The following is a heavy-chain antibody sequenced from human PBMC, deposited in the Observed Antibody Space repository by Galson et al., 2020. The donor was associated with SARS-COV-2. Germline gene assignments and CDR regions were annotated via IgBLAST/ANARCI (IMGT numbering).Heavy chain of an antibody. CDR1: GFTFSNYG. Sequence: GGSLRLSCAASGFTFSNYGMHWVRQAPGKGLEWVAVIWYDGYNKYYADSVKGRFSISRDASKNTLYLQMNTLTAEDTAVYYCARDIRPSGWNPDAFDIWGQGTKVTVSS. J-gene: IGHJ3*02. CDR2: IWYDGYNK. D-gene: IGHD6-19*01. CDR3: ARDIRPSGWNPDAFDI. V-gene: IGHV3-33*01.